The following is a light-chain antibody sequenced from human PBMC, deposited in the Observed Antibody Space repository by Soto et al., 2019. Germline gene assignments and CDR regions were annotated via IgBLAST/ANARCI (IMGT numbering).Light chain of an antibody. V-gene: IGLV2-14*01. J-gene: IGLJ1*01. CDR3: SSYTSSSTYV. Sequence: QSALTQPASVSGSLGQSITISCTGTSSDVGGYISVSWYQQHPGKAPKLVIYEVSHRPSGVSDRLSASKSGNTASLTISGLQAEDEADYYCSSYTSSSTYVFGAGTKVTVL. CDR1: SSDVGGYIS. CDR2: EVS.